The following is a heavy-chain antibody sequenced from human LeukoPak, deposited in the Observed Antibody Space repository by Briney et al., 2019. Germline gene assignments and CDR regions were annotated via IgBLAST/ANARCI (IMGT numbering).Heavy chain of an antibody. CDR1: GYTFFSYA. CDR3: ARAGAYFDVLAAYYIPLDY. CDR2: INAGNGNT. Sequence: GASVKVSCKASGYTFFSYAVHWVRQAPGQRLEWMGWINAGNGNTKYSQKFQGRLTMTADISTSTAFMELTNLRSDDTAVYYCARAGAYFDVLAAYYIPLDYWGQGTLVTVSS. J-gene: IGHJ4*01. V-gene: IGHV1-3*01. D-gene: IGHD3-9*01.